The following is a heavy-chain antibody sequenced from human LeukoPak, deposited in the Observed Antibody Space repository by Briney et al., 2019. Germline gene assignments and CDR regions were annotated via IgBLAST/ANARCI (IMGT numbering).Heavy chain of an antibody. V-gene: IGHV3-7*05. CDR3: ARASDPWLQLT. CDR1: GFTFSSFW. Sequence: SGGSLRVSCAASGFTFSSFWMSWVRQAPGKGLEWVANIKQDGSEKYYVDSVKGRFTISRDNAQTSLYLQMNSLRAEDTAVHYCARASDPWLQLTWGQGTLVTVSS. CDR2: IKQDGSEK. D-gene: IGHD5-24*01. J-gene: IGHJ5*02.